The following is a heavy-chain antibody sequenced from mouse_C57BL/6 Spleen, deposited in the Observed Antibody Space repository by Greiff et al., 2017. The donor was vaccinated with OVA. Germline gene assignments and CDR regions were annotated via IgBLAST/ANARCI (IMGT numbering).Heavy chain of an antibody. CDR2: IDPENGDT. CDR3: TTHGGFAY. V-gene: IGHV14-4*01. Sequence: VQLKESGAELVRPGASVKLSCTASGFNIKDDYMHWVKQRPEQGLEWIGWIDPENGDTEYASKVQGKATITADTSSNTAYLHLSSLTSEDTAVYYCTTHGGFAYWGQGTLVTVSA. CDR1: GFNIKDDY. J-gene: IGHJ3*01.